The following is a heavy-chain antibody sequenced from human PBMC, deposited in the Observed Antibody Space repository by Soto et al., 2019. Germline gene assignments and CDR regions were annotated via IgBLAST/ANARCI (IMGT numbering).Heavy chain of an antibody. V-gene: IGHV1-2*04. D-gene: IGHD4-4*01. CDR2: INPNSGGT. Sequence: ASVEVSCKXSGYTFTGYYMHWVRQAPGQGLEWMGWINPNSGGTNYAQKFQGWVTMTRDTSISTAYMELSRLRSDDTAVYYCARGMNLHPGAFDIWGQGTMVTVSS. J-gene: IGHJ3*02. CDR1: GYTFTGYY. CDR3: ARGMNLHPGAFDI.